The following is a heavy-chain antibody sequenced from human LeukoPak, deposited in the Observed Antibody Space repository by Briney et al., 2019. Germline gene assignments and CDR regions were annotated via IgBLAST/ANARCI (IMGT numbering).Heavy chain of an antibody. CDR3: ARESRYCSGGSCYSYIELLPTFDY. CDR1: GYTFTGYY. Sequence: ASVKVSCKASGYTFTGYYMHWVRQAPEQGLEWMGWINPNSGGTNYAQKFQGRVTMTRDTSISTAYMELSRLRSDDTAVYYCARESRYCSGGSCYSYIELLPTFDYWGQGTLVTVSS. CDR2: INPNSGGT. J-gene: IGHJ4*02. V-gene: IGHV1-2*02. D-gene: IGHD2-15*01.